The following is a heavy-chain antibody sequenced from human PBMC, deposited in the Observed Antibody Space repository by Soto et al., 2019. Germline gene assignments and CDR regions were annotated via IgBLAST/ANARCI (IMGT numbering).Heavy chain of an antibody. Sequence: QVQLHQWGAGLLKPSETLSLTCAVYGGSFSGYYWTWIRQPPGKGLEWIGEINHSGSTTYNPSLKSRVSISVDTSKNQFSLQLTSVTAADTAVYYCARIGFSSGWSFDYWGQGTLVTVSS. CDR3: ARIGFSSGWSFDY. CDR1: GGSFSGYY. CDR2: INHSGST. D-gene: IGHD6-19*01. V-gene: IGHV4-34*01. J-gene: IGHJ4*02.